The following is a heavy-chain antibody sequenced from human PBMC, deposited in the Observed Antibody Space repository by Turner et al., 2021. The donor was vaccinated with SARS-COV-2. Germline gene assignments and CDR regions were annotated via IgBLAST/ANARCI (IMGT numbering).Heavy chain of an antibody. V-gene: IGHV4-4*07. Sequence: QVQLLESASGLVKPLETLSLTCTVSSGSIRNNYCSWIRQSAGRGLEWIGRLHSSGSTDYNPSLKSRVAMSLDTSKKQFSLNMTSVTFADTAVYYCVMSPRQVGATGDYWGQGTLVTVSS. CDR1: SGSIRNNY. CDR3: VMSPRQVGATGDY. D-gene: IGHD1-26*01. J-gene: IGHJ4*02. CDR2: LHSSGST.